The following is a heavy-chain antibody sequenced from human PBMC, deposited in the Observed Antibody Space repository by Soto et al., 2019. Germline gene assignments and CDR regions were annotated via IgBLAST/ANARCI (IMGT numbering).Heavy chain of an antibody. D-gene: IGHD3-22*01. CDR1: GFTFSRYS. CDR3: ARDAYDDPPGYFQH. Sequence: QVQLVESGGDVVQPGRSLRLSCSASGFTFSRYSVHWVRQAPGKGLEWLAFMSYDGSTKYYADSVKGRFTVSRDNSKNTLYLQMDSLRTEDTAVYYCARDAYDDPPGYFQHWGQGTLLTVSS. CDR2: MSYDGSTK. V-gene: IGHV3-30-3*01. J-gene: IGHJ1*01.